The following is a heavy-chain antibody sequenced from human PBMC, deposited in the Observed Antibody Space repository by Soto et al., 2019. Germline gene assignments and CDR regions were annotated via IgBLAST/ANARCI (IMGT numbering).Heavy chain of an antibody. CDR1: GGSFYTYY. Sequence: LSLPCVVSGGSFYTYYWNWIRQSPGKGLEWIGESNHRGSNNYSPSLKSRVTISLDTSKNQFSLKLTSVTAADTAVYHCARGGSSDWQVALDMWGQGTMVTVSS. CDR3: ARGGSSDWQVALDM. CDR2: SNHRGSN. D-gene: IGHD6-19*01. J-gene: IGHJ3*02. V-gene: IGHV4-34*01.